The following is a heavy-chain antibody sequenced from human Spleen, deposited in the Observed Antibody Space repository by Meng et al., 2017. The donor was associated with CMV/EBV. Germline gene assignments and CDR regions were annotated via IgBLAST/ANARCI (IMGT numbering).Heavy chain of an antibody. Sequence: ASVKVSCKASGGTFSSYAISWVRQATGQGLEWMGWMNPNSGNTGYAQKFQGRVTMTRNTSISTAYMELSSLRSEDTAVYYCARGRGYNWNYVYWGQGTLVTVSS. CDR1: GGTFSSYA. J-gene: IGHJ4*02. V-gene: IGHV1-8*02. D-gene: IGHD1-7*01. CDR3: ARGRGYNWNYVY. CDR2: MNPNSGNT.